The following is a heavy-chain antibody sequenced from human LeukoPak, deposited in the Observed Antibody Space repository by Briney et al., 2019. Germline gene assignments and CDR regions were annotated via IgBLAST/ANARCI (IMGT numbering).Heavy chain of an antibody. J-gene: IGHJ5*02. CDR2: INHSGST. CDR3: ARHRRAAAGIRFFWFDP. D-gene: IGHD6-13*01. Sequence: SETLSLTCTVSGGSISSDYWSWIRQPPGKGLEWIGEINHSGSTNYNPSLKSRVTISVDTSKNQFSLKLSSVTAADTAVYYCARHRRAAAGIRFFWFDPWGQGTLVTVSS. CDR1: GGSISSDY. V-gene: IGHV4-34*01.